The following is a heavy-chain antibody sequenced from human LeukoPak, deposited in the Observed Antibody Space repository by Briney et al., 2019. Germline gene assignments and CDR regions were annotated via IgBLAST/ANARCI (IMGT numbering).Heavy chain of an antibody. CDR1: GFTISSYW. CDR2: IKQDGSEK. J-gene: IGHJ4*02. V-gene: IGHV3-7*01. Sequence: GGSLRLSCAASGFTISSYWMSWVRQAPGKGLEWVANIKQDGSEKYYVDSVKGRFTLSRDNAMNTLYLQMNSLRAEDTAVYYCARRTDDVCPWEVAGDFGYWGRGTLVTVSS. D-gene: IGHD3-16*01. CDR3: ARRTDDVCPWEVAGDFGY.